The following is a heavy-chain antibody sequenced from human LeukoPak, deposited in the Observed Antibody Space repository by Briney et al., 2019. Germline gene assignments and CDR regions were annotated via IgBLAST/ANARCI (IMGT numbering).Heavy chain of an antibody. V-gene: IGHV4-59*08. D-gene: IGHD6-13*01. J-gene: IGHJ4*02. CDR1: GGSISSYY. Sequence: PSETLSLTCSVSGGSISSYYWSWIRQPPGKGLEWIGYIYYSGSTNYNPSLKSRVTISVDTSKNQFSLKLSSVTAADTAVYYCARRTTYSNSCFDYWGQGTLSPSPQ. CDR2: IYYSGST. CDR3: ARRTTYSNSCFDY.